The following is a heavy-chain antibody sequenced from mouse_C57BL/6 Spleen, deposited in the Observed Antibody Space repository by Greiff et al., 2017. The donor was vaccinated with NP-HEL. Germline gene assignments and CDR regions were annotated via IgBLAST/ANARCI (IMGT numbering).Heavy chain of an antibody. CDR3: AKGYYGSSYAMDY. Sequence: VQLVESGPGLVQPSQSLSITCTVSGFSLTSYGVHWVRQSPGKGLEWLGVIWRGGSTDYNAAFMSRLSITKDNSKSQVFFKMNSLQADDTAIYYCAKGYYGSSYAMDYWGQGTSVTVSS. CDR2: IWRGGST. V-gene: IGHV2-5*01. CDR1: GFSLTSYG. J-gene: IGHJ4*01. D-gene: IGHD1-1*01.